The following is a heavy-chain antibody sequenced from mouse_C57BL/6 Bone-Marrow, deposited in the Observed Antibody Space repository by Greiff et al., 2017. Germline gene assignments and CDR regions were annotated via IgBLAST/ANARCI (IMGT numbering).Heavy chain of an antibody. CDR3: ARHGGLRPLDY. V-gene: IGHV5-6*02. D-gene: IGHD2-4*01. CDR2: ISSGGSYT. CDR1: GFTFSSYG. J-gene: IGHJ2*01. Sequence: DVMLVESGGDLVKPGGSLKLSCAASGFTFSSYGMSWVRQTPDKRLEWVATISSGGSYTYYPDSVKGRFTISRDNAKNTLYLQMSSLKSEDTAMYYCARHGGLRPLDYWGQGTTLTVSS.